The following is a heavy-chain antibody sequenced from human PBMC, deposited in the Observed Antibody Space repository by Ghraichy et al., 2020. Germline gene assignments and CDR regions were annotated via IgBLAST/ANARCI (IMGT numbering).Heavy chain of an antibody. J-gene: IGHJ6*02. CDR3: ARDGGYYDILTGYYMDYYYGMDV. CDR1: GFTFSSYS. Sequence: GESLNISCAASGFTFSSYSMNWVRQAPGKELEWVSSISSSSSYIYYADSVKGRFTISRDNAKNSLYLQMNSLRAEDTAVYYCARDGGYYDILTGYYMDYYYGMDVWGQGTTVTVSS. D-gene: IGHD3-9*01. CDR2: ISSSSSYI. V-gene: IGHV3-21*01.